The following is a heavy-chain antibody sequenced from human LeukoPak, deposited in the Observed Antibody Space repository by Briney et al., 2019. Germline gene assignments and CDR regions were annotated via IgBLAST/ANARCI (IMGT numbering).Heavy chain of an antibody. V-gene: IGHV3-7*01. Sequence: SGGSLRLSCAASGFTFSSYWMSWVRQAPGKGLEWVANIKPAGSEKYYVDSVRGRFTISRDNAKNSLYLYMNSLRVDDTAVYYCAKDLKWDNPYYFDYWGQGTLVTVSS. CDR3: AKDLKWDNPYYFDY. D-gene: IGHD1/OR15-1a*01. CDR1: GFTFSSYW. J-gene: IGHJ4*02. CDR2: IKPAGSEK.